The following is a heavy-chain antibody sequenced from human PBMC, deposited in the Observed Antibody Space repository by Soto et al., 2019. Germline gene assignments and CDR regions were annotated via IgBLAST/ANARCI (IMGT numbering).Heavy chain of an antibody. CDR3: AHRRRDLGYGMAV. D-gene: IGHD3-16*01. CDR2: IYWNDDT. Sequence: QITLKESGPTLVKPTQTLTLTCTFSGFSLSTSGVAVGWIRQTPGKALEWLALIYWNDDTRYSPSLKSNFTICKDSPKYQVVLTTTNMDSVDSAAYFCAHRRRDLGYGMAVWGHGTTVSVS. CDR1: GFSLSTSGVA. V-gene: IGHV2-5*01. J-gene: IGHJ6*02.